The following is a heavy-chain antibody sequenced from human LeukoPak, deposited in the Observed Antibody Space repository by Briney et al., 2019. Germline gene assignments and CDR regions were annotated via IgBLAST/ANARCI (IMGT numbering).Heavy chain of an antibody. D-gene: IGHD3-22*01. V-gene: IGHV3-23*01. CDR3: ATRNDYDSSGYSAFDI. CDR1: GFTFSSYA. CDR2: ISGSGGST. Sequence: GGSLRLSCAASGFTFSSYAMSWVRQAPGKGLEWVSAISGSGGSTYYADSVKGRFTISRDNSKNTLYLQMNSLRAEDTAVYYCATRNDYDSSGYSAFDIWGQGTMVTVSS. J-gene: IGHJ3*02.